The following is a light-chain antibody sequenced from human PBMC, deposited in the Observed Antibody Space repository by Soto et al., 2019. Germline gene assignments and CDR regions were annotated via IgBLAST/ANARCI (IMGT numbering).Light chain of an antibody. Sequence: IVLTQSPATLSLSPGERATLSCRASQSFNNYVAWYQHKPGQSPRLLIVDTTTRATAIPARFSGSVSVTDFTLTINSLEPEDLAVYYCQHRGNVGQGTRLETK. J-gene: IGKJ5*01. CDR1: QSFNNY. CDR2: DTT. CDR3: QHRGN. V-gene: IGKV3-11*01.